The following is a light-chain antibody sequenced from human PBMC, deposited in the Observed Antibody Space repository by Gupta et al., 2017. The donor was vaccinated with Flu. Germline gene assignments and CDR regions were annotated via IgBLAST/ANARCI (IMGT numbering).Light chain of an antibody. CDR3: QQYGSLYT. V-gene: IGKV3-20*01. CDR1: QSVSSNY. J-gene: IGKJ2*01. Sequence: GERATLSCRASQSVSSNYLAWYQQKPGQAPRLLIYGASSRATGIPDRFSGSGSGTDFTLTISRLEPEDFAVYYCQQYGSLYTFGRGTKLEIK. CDR2: GAS.